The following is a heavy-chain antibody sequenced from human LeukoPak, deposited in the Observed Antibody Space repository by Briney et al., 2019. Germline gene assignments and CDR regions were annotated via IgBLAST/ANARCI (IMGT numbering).Heavy chain of an antibody. V-gene: IGHV1-2*02. CDR3: ARGPDYYYYYMDV. CDR2: INPNSGGT. CDR1: GYTFTGYY. Sequence: ASVKVSCKASGYTFTGYYMRWVRQAPGQGPEWMGWINPNSGGTNYAQKFQGRVTMTRDTSISTAYMELSRLRSDDTAVYYCARGPDYYYYYMDVWGKGTTVTISS. J-gene: IGHJ6*03.